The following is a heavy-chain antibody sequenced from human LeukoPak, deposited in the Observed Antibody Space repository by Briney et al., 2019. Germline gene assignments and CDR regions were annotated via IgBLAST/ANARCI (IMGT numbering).Heavy chain of an antibody. CDR3: ARRPLPDPAAESFYYYYYGMDV. CDR1: GGSISSSNW. J-gene: IGHJ6*02. Sequence: SGTLSLTCAVSGGSISSSNWWSWVRQPPGKGLEWIGEIYHSGSTNYNPCLKSRVTISVDESKNQFSLKLSSVTAADTAVYYCARRPLPDPAAESFYYYYYGMDVWGQGTTVTVSS. V-gene: IGHV4-4*02. D-gene: IGHD1-14*01. CDR2: IYHSGST.